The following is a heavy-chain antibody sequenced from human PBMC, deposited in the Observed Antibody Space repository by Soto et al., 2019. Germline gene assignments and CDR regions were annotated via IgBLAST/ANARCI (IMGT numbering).Heavy chain of an antibody. CDR2: ISAHNGNT. CDR1: GDTLSNFD. J-gene: IGHJ6*03. D-gene: IGHD2-2*02. V-gene: IGHV1-18*04. CDR3: ARVNYTNSGDRYYYYMDV. Sequence: QVQLVQSGAEVKKPGASVKISCKASGDTLSNFDISWVRQAPGQGLEWMAWISAHNGNTNFAQKFQGRVTLTADTSVTTAYMELRSLRSDDTGVYFCARVNYTNSGDRYYYYMDVWGQGTTVTVSS.